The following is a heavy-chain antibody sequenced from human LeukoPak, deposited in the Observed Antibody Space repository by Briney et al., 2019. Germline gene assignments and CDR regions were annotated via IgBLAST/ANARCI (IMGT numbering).Heavy chain of an antibody. D-gene: IGHD3-22*01. Sequence: ASVKVSCKASGYTFTGYYMHWVRQAPGQGLEWMGRINPNSGGTNYAQKFQGRVTMTRDTSISTAYMELSRLRSDDTAMYYCARVGDSSVHSHNLDYWGQGTLVTVSS. V-gene: IGHV1-2*06. J-gene: IGHJ4*02. CDR3: ARVGDSSVHSHNLDY. CDR1: GYTFTGYY. CDR2: INPNSGGT.